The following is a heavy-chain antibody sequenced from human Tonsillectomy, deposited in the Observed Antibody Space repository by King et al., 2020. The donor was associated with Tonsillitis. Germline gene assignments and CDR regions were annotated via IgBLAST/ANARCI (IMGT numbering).Heavy chain of an antibody. V-gene: IGHV4-31*03. CDR1: GGSINSGGYY. J-gene: IGHJ3*02. CDR3: ARDNGGNDAFDI. D-gene: IGHD3-10*01. Sequence: QVQLQESGPGLVKPSQTLSLSCTVSGGSINSGGYYWTWIRHHPGKGLEWIGYIHYSGNTYYNPSLKSRVTLSIDTSKKQFSLKLTSVTAADTAVYYCARDNGGNDAFDIWGQGTMVTVSS. CDR2: IHYSGNT.